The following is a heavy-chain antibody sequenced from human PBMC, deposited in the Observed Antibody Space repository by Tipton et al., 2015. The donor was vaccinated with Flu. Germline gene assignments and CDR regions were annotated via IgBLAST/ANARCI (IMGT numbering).Heavy chain of an antibody. V-gene: IGHV3-23*01. CDR2: ISGSGGST. CDR1: GFTFSSYA. D-gene: IGHD2-15*01. CDR3: AKGDRGGYCSGGSCYYYYGMDV. J-gene: IGHJ6*02. Sequence: SLRLSCAASGFTFSSYAMSWVRQAPGKGLEWVSAISGSGGSTYYADSVKGRFTISRDKSKNTLYLQMNSLRAEDTAVYYCAKGDRGGYCSGGSCYYYYGMDVWGQGTTVTVSS.